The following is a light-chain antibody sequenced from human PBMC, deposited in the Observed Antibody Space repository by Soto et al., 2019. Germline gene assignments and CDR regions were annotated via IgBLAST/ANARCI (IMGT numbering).Light chain of an antibody. CDR2: EVN. V-gene: IGLV2-14*01. CDR1: SSDVGGYNY. CDR3: SSYTSSSTWV. J-gene: IGLJ3*02. Sequence: QSALTQPASVSGSPGQSITISCTGSSSDVGGYNYVSWYQQYPGKAPKLMISEVNNRPSGVSNRFSGSKSGNTASLTISGLQAEDEADYYCSSYTSSSTWVFGGGTKLTVL.